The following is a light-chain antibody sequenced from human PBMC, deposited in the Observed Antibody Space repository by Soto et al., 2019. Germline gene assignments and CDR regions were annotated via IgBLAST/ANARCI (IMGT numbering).Light chain of an antibody. Sequence: QAVVTQPASVSGSPGQSITISCTGTSSDVGSYNLVSWYQQHPGKAPKLTIYEGNKRPSGVSNRFSGSKSANTASLTISGLQTEDEADYYCCSYAGTNTFVFGTGTKLTVL. J-gene: IGLJ1*01. CDR2: EGN. CDR1: SSDVGSYNL. CDR3: CSYAGTNTFV. V-gene: IGLV2-23*01.